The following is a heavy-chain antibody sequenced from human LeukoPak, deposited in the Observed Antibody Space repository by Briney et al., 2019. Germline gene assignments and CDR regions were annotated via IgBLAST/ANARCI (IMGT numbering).Heavy chain of an antibody. Sequence: SETLSLTCTVSGGSISNSSWYWVWIRQPPGKGLMGIGSRCYSGRSYYSQSRKTRITVLSATSRYQLSLNLTSAAAADMSVYYCAPIVNDILTGATPGLSDNWGQGTVVIVSS. J-gene: IGHJ4*02. D-gene: IGHD3-9*01. CDR3: APIVNDILTGATPGLSDN. V-gene: IGHV4-39*07. CDR1: GGSISNSSWY. CDR2: RCYSGRS.